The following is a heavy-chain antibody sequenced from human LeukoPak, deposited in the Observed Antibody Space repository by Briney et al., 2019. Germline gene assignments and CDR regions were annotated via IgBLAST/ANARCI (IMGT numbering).Heavy chain of an antibody. V-gene: IGHV4-34*01. CDR2: MNHSGSA. D-gene: IGHD2-21*02. J-gene: IGHJ3*02. CDR3: ARRVVVTATHDAFDI. Sequence: PSETLSLTCAVYGGSFSGYYWTWIRQPPGKGLEWIGEMNHSGSANYNPSLKSRVTISVDTSKNQFSLKLSSVTAVDTAVYYCARRVVVTATHDAFDIWGQGTMVTVSS. CDR1: GGSFSGYY.